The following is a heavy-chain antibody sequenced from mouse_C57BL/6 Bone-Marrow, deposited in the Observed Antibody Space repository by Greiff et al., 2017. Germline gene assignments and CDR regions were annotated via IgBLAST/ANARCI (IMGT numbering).Heavy chain of an antibody. Sequence: EVQLQESGPELVKPGASVKIPCKASGYTFTDYNMDWVKQSHGKSLEWIGDINPNNGGTIYNQKFKGKATLTVDKSSSTAYMELRSLTSEDTAVYYCARSYYGNYVYWYFDVWGTGTTVTVSS. J-gene: IGHJ1*03. CDR2: INPNNGGT. CDR1: GYTFTDYN. D-gene: IGHD2-10*01. V-gene: IGHV1-18*01. CDR3: ARSYYGNYVYWYFDV.